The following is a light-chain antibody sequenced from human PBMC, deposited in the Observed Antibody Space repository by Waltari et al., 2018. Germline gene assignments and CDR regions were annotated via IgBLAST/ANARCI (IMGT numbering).Light chain of an antibody. V-gene: IGKV2-28*01. CDR3: LQDHQLPLT. Sequence: DIVLTLSPLSLSVTPGEPASISCRSGQSLLHSNGKKYLTWYLQKPGQSPHVLIYLSSTRASGVPDRFSGSGSDTDFTLRISRVEAEDVGVYFCLQDHQLPLTFGQGARLEIK. CDR2: LSS. CDR1: QSLLHSNGKKY. J-gene: IGKJ2*01.